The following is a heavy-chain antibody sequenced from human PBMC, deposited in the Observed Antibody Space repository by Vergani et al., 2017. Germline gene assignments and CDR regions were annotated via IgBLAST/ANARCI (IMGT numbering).Heavy chain of an antibody. D-gene: IGHD3-9*01. V-gene: IGHV2-5*01. CDR3: AHRPVQGPYSSYYDILTRGWFDP. CDR1: GFSLSTSGVG. J-gene: IGHJ5*02. CDR2: IYWNDDK. Sequence: QITLKESGPTLVKPTQTLTLTCTFSGFSLSTSGVGVGWIRQPPGKALEWLALIYWNDDKRYSPSLKSRLTITKDTSKNQVVLTMTNMDPVDTATYYCAHRPVQGPYSSYYDILTRGWFDPWGQGTLVTVSS.